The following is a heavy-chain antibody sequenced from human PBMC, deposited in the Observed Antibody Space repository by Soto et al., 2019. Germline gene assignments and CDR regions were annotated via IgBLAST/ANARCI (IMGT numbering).Heavy chain of an antibody. CDR1: GDTFTTYD. CDR3: ARGRASGSYYLLDY. J-gene: IGHJ4*02. CDR2: INPNSGNI. V-gene: IGHV1-8*01. Sequence: ASVKVSCKASGDTFTTYDINWVRQATGHGLEWMGRINPNSGNIGYAQRFQGRVTMTRDTAIRTAYMEVSSLRSDDTAVYYCARGRASGSYYLLDYWGQGTLVTSPQ. D-gene: IGHD3-10*01.